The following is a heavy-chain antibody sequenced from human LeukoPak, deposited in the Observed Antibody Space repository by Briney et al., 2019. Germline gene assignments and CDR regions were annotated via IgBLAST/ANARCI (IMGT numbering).Heavy chain of an antibody. V-gene: IGHV3-23*01. Sequence: AGGSLRLSCAASGFTFSSYAMGWVRQAPGKGLEWVSAISGSGGSTYYADSVKGRFTISRDNSKNTLYLQMNSLRAEDTAVYYCAKGRQQWLVRLLFDYWGQGTLVTVSS. J-gene: IGHJ4*02. D-gene: IGHD6-19*01. CDR1: GFTFSSYA. CDR2: ISGSGGST. CDR3: AKGRQQWLVRLLFDY.